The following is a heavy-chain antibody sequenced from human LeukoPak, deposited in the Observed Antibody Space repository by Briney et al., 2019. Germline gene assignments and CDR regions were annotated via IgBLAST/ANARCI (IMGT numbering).Heavy chain of an antibody. Sequence: SETLSLTCAVYGGSFSGYYWSWIRQPPGKGLEWIGEINHSGSTNYNPSLKSRVTISVDTSKNQFSLKLSSVTAADTAVYYCARHYHIWGQGTLVTVSS. D-gene: IGHD3-22*01. CDR1: GGSFSGYY. CDR3: ARHYHI. CDR2: INHSGST. J-gene: IGHJ4*02. V-gene: IGHV4-34*01.